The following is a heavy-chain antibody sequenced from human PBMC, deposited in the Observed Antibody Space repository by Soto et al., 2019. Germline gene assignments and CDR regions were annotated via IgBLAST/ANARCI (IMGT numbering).Heavy chain of an antibody. CDR2: IGTAGDT. D-gene: IGHD2-2*01. CDR1: GFIFSSYD. V-gene: IGHV3-13*01. Sequence: GGSLRLSCAASGFIFSSYDMHWVRQATGKGLEWVSAIGTAGDTYYPGSVKGRFTISRENAKNSLYLQMNSLRAGDTAVYYCARGVYQGWFDPWGQGTLVTVSS. CDR3: ARGVYQGWFDP. J-gene: IGHJ5*02.